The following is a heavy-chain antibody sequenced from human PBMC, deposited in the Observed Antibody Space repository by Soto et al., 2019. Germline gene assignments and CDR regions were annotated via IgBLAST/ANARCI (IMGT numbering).Heavy chain of an antibody. Sequence: ASVKVSCKASGYTFTGYYMHWVRQAPGQGLEWMGWINPNSGGTNYAQKFQGWVTMTRDTSISTAYMELSRLRSDDTAVYYCATTSDYGDYVHYYYGMDVWGQGTTVTVSS. D-gene: IGHD4-17*01. V-gene: IGHV1-2*04. CDR3: ATTSDYGDYVHYYYGMDV. CDR1: GYTFTGYY. J-gene: IGHJ6*02. CDR2: INPNSGGT.